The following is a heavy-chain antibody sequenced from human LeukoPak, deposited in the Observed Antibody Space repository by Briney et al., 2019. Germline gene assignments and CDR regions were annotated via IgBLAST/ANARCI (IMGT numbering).Heavy chain of an antibody. CDR2: INPNSGGT. CDR3: ARDKAYTWTYYYDSSGHKTDY. CDR1: GYTFTGYY. J-gene: IGHJ4*02. D-gene: IGHD3-22*01. Sequence: ASVKVSCKASGYTFTGYYMHWVRQAPGQRLEWVGWINPNSGGTNYAQKFQGRVTMTRDTSISTAYMELSRLRSDDTAVYYCARDKAYTWTYYYDSSGHKTDYWGQGTLVTVSS. V-gene: IGHV1-2*02.